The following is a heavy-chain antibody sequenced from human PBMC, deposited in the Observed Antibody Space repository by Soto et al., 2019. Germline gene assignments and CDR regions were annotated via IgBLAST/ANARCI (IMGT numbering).Heavy chain of an antibody. V-gene: IGHV4-34*01. CDR2: INHSGST. CDR3: AREDVGYSPDY. D-gene: IGHD6-25*01. Sequence: SETLSLTCAVYGGSFSGYYWSWIRQPPGKGLEWIGEINHSGSTNYNPSLKSRVTISVDTSKNQFSLKLSSVTAADTAVYYCAREDVGYSPDYWGQGTLVTVSS. CDR1: GGSFSGYY. J-gene: IGHJ4*02.